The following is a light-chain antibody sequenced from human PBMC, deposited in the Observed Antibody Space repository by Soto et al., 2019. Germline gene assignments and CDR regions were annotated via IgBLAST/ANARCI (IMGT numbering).Light chain of an antibody. J-gene: IGKJ4*01. Sequence: ETVLTQSPGTLSLSPGERATLSCRASQSVGRNYLAWYRQKRGQAPRLLIHGASSRATGIPDRFSGSGSGTDFTLTISRLEPEDFAVYCCQQYASSPLTFGGGTKVEIK. CDR2: GAS. V-gene: IGKV3-20*01. CDR3: QQYASSPLT. CDR1: QSVGRNY.